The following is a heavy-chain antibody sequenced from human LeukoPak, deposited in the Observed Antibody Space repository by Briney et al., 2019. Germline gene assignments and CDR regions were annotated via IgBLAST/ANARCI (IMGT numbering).Heavy chain of an antibody. J-gene: IGHJ6*02. CDR1: GGTFSSYA. CDR3: ARGKVVGGFYYYYGMDV. Sequence: GASVKVSCKASGGTFSSYAISWVRQAPGQGLEWMGGIIPIFGTANYAQKFQGRVTITADESTSTAYMELSSLRSEDTAVYYCARGKVVGGFYYYYGMDVWGQGTTVTVSS. D-gene: IGHD3-16*01. V-gene: IGHV1-69*13. CDR2: IIPIFGTA.